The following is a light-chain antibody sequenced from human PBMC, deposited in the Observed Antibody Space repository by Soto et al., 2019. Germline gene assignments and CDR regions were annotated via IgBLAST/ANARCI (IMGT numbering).Light chain of an antibody. CDR2: DVD. V-gene: IGLV2-14*01. Sequence: QSALTHPASVTGSPGKSITISFTGTSSDIGGYNFVSWYKQHPGKAPKLMIYDVDNRPSGVSNRFSGSKSGNTASLTISGLQADDEGDYYCIAYTSSNTVFGGGTKVTVL. J-gene: IGLJ2*01. CDR1: SSDIGGYNF. CDR3: IAYTSSNTV.